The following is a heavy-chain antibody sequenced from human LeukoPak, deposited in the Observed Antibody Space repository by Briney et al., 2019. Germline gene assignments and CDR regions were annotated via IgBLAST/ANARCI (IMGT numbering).Heavy chain of an antibody. CDR2: IYYSGST. V-gene: IGHV4-39*07. J-gene: IGHJ4*02. CDR1: GGSISSSSYY. D-gene: IGHD3-3*01. Sequence: SETLSLTCTVSGGSISSSSYYWGWIRQPPGKGPEWIGSIYYSGSTYYNPSLKSRVTISVDTSKNQFSLKLSSVTAADTAVYYCARAWSIFGVARFDYWGQGTLVTVSS. CDR3: ARAWSIFGVARFDY.